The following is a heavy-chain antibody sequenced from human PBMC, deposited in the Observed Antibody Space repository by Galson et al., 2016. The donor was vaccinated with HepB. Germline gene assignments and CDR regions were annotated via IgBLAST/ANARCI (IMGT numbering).Heavy chain of an antibody. J-gene: IGHJ4*02. D-gene: IGHD1-1*01. V-gene: IGHV3-30*04. CDR3: ARTYGSLERHEY. Sequence: SLRLSCAVSGFSLSRYDIDWVRQAPGKGLEWVASLSSDGRNEEYADSVKGRFTISRDNFKSTMYLQMNSLRIEDTAVYYCARTYGSLERHEYWGQGTLVSVSS. CDR2: LSSDGRNE. CDR1: GFSLSRYD.